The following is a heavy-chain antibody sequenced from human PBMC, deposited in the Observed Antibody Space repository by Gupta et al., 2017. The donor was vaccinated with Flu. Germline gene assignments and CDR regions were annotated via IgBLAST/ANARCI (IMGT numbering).Heavy chain of an antibody. V-gene: IGHV3-11*01. J-gene: IGHJ3*02. CDR3: VRVLGLNGDSFDS. CDR1: GFTFDDYY. D-gene: IGHD2-8*01. CDR2: ISSSVRTI. Sequence: QLQLLESGGGLVKPGGSLRLSCPASGFTFDDYYMRWVRQAPGKGLQWMSYISSSVRTIHYAESVKGRFIISRDNAKNTLYLDMNRWRAEDTALYYWVRVLGLNGDSFDSWGKGTVVTVSS.